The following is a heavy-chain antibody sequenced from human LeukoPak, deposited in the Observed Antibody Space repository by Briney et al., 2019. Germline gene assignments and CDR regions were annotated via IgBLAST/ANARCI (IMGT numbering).Heavy chain of an antibody. D-gene: IGHD4-17*01. CDR2: INPSGGST. CDR1: GYTFTSYY. Sequence: GASVKVSCKASGYTFTSYYMHWVRQAPGQGLEWMGIINPSGGSTSYAQKFQGRVTMTRDMSTSTVYMELSSLRSEDTAVYYCAREAAPTVTTGAYYFDYWGQGTLVTVSS. J-gene: IGHJ4*02. V-gene: IGHV1-46*01. CDR3: AREAAPTVTTGAYYFDY.